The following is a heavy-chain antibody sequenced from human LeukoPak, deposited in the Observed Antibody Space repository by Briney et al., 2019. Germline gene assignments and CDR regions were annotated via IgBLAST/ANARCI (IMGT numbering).Heavy chain of an antibody. D-gene: IGHD3-22*01. J-gene: IGHJ3*02. V-gene: IGHV4-34*01. CDR3: ARQPTMIVISFDI. CDR1: GGSFSGYY. CDR2: INHSGST. Sequence: SETLSLTCAVYGGSFSGYYWSWIRQPPGKGLEWIGEINHSGSTNYNPSLKSRVTILVDTSKNQFSLKLSSVTAADTAVYYCARQPTMIVISFDIWGQGTMVTVSS.